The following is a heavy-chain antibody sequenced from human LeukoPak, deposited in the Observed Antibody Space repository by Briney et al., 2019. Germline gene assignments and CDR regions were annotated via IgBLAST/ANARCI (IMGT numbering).Heavy chain of an antibody. CDR3: ARGGGYAVKVAFDI. Sequence: SETLSLICTVSGGSIRRDGNLWGWIRQPPGKGLEWIGTISHGGKTYYNPSLKSRVTISVDRSKNQFSLKLSSVTAADTAVYYCARGGGYAVKVAFDIWGQGTMVTVSS. J-gene: IGHJ3*02. D-gene: IGHD3-22*01. CDR2: ISHGGKT. V-gene: IGHV4-39*07. CDR1: GGSIRRDGNL.